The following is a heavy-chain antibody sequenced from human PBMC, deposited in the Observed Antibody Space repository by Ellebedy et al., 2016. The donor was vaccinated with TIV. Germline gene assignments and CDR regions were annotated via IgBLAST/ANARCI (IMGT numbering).Heavy chain of an antibody. V-gene: IGHV4-59*02. CDR1: GASVSSGY. CDR3: ARALDYTADFDY. CDR2: IHDSGST. D-gene: IGHD4-11*01. J-gene: IGHJ4*02. Sequence: SETLSLXXTVSGASVSSGYWSWIRQPPGKGLQWIGYIHDSGSTNYNPSLKSRVTISVDTSKNHFSLMMRSMTAADTAVYYCARALDYTADFDYWGQGTLVTVSS.